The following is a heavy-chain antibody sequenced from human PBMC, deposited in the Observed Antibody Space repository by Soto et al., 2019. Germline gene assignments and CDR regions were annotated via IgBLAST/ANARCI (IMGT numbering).Heavy chain of an antibody. V-gene: IGHV4-34*01. J-gene: IGHJ6*03. Sequence: SETLSLTCAVYGGSFSGYYWSWIRQPPGKGLEWIGEINHSGSTNYNPSRKSRVTISVDTSKNQFSLKLSSVTAADTAVYYCARGVVVVPAAPSLSYYMDVWGKGTTVTVSS. D-gene: IGHD2-2*01. CDR2: INHSGST. CDR1: GGSFSGYY. CDR3: ARGVVVVPAAPSLSYYMDV.